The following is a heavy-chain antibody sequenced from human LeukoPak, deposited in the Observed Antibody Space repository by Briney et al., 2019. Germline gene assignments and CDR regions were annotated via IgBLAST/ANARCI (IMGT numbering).Heavy chain of an antibody. Sequence: ASVKVSCKASGYTFTSYYMHWVRQAPGQGLEWMGIINPSGGSTSYAQKFQGRVTMTTDTSTNTAYMDLRSLRSDDTAVYYCARDGYTSSSNPPFDYWGQGTLVTVSS. CDR3: ARDGYTSSSNPPFDY. J-gene: IGHJ4*02. V-gene: IGHV1-46*01. CDR1: GYTFTSYY. D-gene: IGHD6-13*01. CDR2: INPSGGST.